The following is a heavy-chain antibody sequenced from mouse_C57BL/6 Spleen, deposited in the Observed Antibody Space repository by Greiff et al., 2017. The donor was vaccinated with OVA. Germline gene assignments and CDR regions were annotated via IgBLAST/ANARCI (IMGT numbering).Heavy chain of an antibody. CDR3: ARSGYSNYVGYFDY. D-gene: IGHD2-5*01. CDR2: IDPNSGGT. V-gene: IGHV1-72*01. Sequence: QVQLKQPGAELVKPGASVKLSCKASGYTFTSYWMHWVKQRPGRGLEWIGRIDPNSGGTKYNEKFKSKATLTVDKPSSTAYMQLSSLTSEDSAVYYCARSGYSNYVGYFDYWGQGTTLTVSS. CDR1: GYTFTSYW. J-gene: IGHJ2*01.